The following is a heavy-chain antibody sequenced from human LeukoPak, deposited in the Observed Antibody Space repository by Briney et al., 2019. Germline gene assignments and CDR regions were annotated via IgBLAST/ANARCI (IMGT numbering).Heavy chain of an antibody. J-gene: IGHJ4*02. CDR1: GYPFTQNY. D-gene: IGHD4-23*01. V-gene: IGHV1-46*01. CDR3: ARSPTVVTGYYFDY. CDR2: INLIPSGGSS. Sequence: ASVKVSCKTSGYPFTQNYIHWLRQAPGQGLEWMGGINLIPSGGSSTYAQKFQGRVTITADESTSTAYMELSSLRSEDTAVYYCARSPTVVTGYYFDYWGQGTLVTVSS.